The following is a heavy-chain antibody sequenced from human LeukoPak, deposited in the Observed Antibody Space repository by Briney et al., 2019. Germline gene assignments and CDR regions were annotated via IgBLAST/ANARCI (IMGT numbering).Heavy chain of an antibody. V-gene: IGHV4-4*07. J-gene: IGHJ5*02. Sequence: PSETLSLTCTVSGGSISNYYWTWIRQPAGKGREWIGRIYDNGDTNYNPSLKSRVSMSVDTSKNQFSLRLTSVTAADTAVYYCARGGPGNWFDPWGQGTLVTVSS. CDR2: IYDNGDT. CDR1: GGSISNYY. CDR3: ARGGPGNWFDP.